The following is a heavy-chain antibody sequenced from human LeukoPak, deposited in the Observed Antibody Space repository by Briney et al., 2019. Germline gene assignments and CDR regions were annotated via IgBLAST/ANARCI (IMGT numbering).Heavy chain of an antibody. CDR1: GGSISSSTSY. D-gene: IGHD3-3*01. CDR3: ARGRYYDFWSGYYTSFLGY. Sequence: SETLSLTCTVSGGSISSSTSYWAWIRQPPGKGLEWIGSIHYSGSTNYNPSLKSRVTISVDTSKNQFSLKLSSVTAADTAVYYCARGRYYDFWSGYYTSFLGYWGQGTLVTVSS. CDR2: IHYSGST. J-gene: IGHJ4*02. V-gene: IGHV4-39*07.